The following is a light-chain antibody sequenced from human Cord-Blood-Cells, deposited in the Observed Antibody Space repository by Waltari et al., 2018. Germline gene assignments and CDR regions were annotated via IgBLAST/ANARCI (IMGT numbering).Light chain of an antibody. V-gene: IGLV1-47*01. CDR3: AAWDDSLSGYV. J-gene: IGLJ1*01. CDR1: SSNIGSNY. Sequence: LTQPPSASGTPGQRVTISCSGSSSNIGSNYVYWYQQLPGTAPKLLIYRNNQRPSGVPDRFSGSKSGTSASLAISGLRSEDEADYYCAAWDDSLSGYVFGTGTKVTVL. CDR2: RNN.